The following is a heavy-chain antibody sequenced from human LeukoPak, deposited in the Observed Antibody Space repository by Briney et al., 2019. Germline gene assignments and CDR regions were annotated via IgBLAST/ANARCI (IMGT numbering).Heavy chain of an antibody. V-gene: IGHV3-48*03. CDR1: GFTFSSYE. CDR3: ARDRDYYGSGCYYRSMDV. J-gene: IGHJ6*04. Sequence: GGSLRLSCAASGFTFSSYEMNWVRQAPGKGLEWVSYISSSGSTIYYADSVKGRFTISRDNAKNSLYLQMNSLRAEDTAVYYCARDRDYYGSGCYYRSMDVWGKGTTVTVSS. CDR2: ISSSGSTI. D-gene: IGHD3-10*01.